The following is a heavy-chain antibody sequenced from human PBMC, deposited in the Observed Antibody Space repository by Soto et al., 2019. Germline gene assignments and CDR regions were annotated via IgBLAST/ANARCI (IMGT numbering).Heavy chain of an antibody. CDR1: GDSISNSY. CDR3: AKSVVHQWLVHDAFHI. J-gene: IGHJ3*02. V-gene: IGHV4-59*03. D-gene: IGHD6-19*01. CDR2: IYYSGTT. Sequence: SETLSLTCNVSGDSISNSYWSWIRQPPGKGLEWIAYIYYSGTTNYNPSLESRVTISMDTSKNQFSLRLTSVTAADTAVYYCAKSVVHQWLVHDAFHIWGPGTLVAVSS.